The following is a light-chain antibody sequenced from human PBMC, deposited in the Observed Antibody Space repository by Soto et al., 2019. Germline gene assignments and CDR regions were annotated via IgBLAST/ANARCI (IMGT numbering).Light chain of an antibody. J-gene: IGLJ1*01. CDR1: SSDIGTYNL. CDR3: SSYAGSNNLYV. V-gene: IGLV2-14*02. Sequence: QSALTQPASVSGSPEQSITISCTGTSSDIGTYNLVSWYQQHPGKAPKLMIYEVSKRPSGVPDRFSGSKSGNTASLSVSGLQAEDEADYYCSSYAGSNNLYVFGTGTKLTVL. CDR2: EVS.